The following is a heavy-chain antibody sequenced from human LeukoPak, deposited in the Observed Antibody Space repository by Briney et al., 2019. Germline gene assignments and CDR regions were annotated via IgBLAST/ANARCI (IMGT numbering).Heavy chain of an antibody. CDR2: ISSSSSYI. CDR1: GFTFSSYA. Sequence: GGSLRLSCAASGFTFSSYAMSWVRQAPGKGLEWVSSISSSSSYIYYADSVKGRFTISRDNAKNSLYLQMNSLRAEDTAVYYCARGSSGYSHDLDYWGQGTLVTVSS. V-gene: IGHV3-21*01. J-gene: IGHJ4*02. D-gene: IGHD3-22*01. CDR3: ARGSSGYSHDLDY.